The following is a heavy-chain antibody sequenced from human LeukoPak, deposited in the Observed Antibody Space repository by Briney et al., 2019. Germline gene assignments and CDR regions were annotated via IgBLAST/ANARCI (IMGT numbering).Heavy chain of an antibody. J-gene: IGHJ4*02. CDR1: GVSFSGYY. D-gene: IGHD6-19*01. CDR3: ARGKQWLAY. Sequence: PSETLSLTCAVYGVSFSGYYWSWIRQPPGKGLEWIGEINHSGSTNYNPSLKSRVTISVDTSKNQFSLKLSSVTAADTAVYYCARGKQWLAYWGQGTLVTVSS. CDR2: INHSGST. V-gene: IGHV4-34*01.